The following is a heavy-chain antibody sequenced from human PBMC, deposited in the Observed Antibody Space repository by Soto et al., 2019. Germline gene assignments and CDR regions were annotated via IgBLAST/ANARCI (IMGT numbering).Heavy chain of an antibody. CDR1: GGTCSSYA. J-gene: IGHJ4*02. Sequence: VASVKVSYTASGGTCSSYAISWVRQAPGPGLEWMGRIIPILGIANYAQKFQGRVTITADKSTSTAYMELSSLRSEDTAVYYCARAGPVDTMVRGVQYPLDFWGQGTLVTVSS. CDR2: IIPILGIA. CDR3: ARAGPVDTMVRGVQYPLDF. D-gene: IGHD3-10*01. V-gene: IGHV1-69*04.